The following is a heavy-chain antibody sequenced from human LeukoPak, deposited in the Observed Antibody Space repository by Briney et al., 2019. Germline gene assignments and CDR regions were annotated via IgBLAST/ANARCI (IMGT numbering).Heavy chain of an antibody. CDR2: IYYSGRT. D-gene: IGHD6-19*01. Sequence: PSETLSLTCTVSGGSISSYYWSWIRQPPGKGLEWIGYIYYSGRTNYNPSLKSRVTISVDTSKNQFSLKLTSVTAADTAVYYCARHVEQWLTPFDYWGQGTLVTVSS. CDR1: GGSISSYY. V-gene: IGHV4-59*08. J-gene: IGHJ4*02. CDR3: ARHVEQWLTPFDY.